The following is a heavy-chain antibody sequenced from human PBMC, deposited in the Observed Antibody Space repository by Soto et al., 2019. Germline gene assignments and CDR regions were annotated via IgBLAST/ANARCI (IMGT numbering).Heavy chain of an antibody. CDR3: AIVYCGGHCYHIDAFDI. D-gene: IGHD2-21*01. V-gene: IGHV3-7*01. Sequence: EVQLVESGGGLVQPGGSLRLSCAASGFTFSRYWMSWVRHAPGKGLEWVANIKQDGSEKYYVDSVKGRFTISRDNAKNSLYLQMNSLRADDTAVYYRAIVYCGGHCYHIDAFDIWAQGTMVTVSS. CDR2: IKQDGSEK. CDR1: GFTFSRYW. J-gene: IGHJ3*02.